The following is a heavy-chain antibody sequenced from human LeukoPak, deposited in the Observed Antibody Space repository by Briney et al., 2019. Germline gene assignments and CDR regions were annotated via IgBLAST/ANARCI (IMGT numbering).Heavy chain of an antibody. CDR1: GYTLTELS. Sequence: ASVKVSCKVSGYTLTELSMHWVRQAPGKGLEWMGGFDPEDGETIYAQKFQGRVTMTRDTSISTAYMELSRLRSDDTAVYYCARDADYYGSGLRGFDPWGQGTLVTVSS. CDR3: ARDADYYGSGLRGFDP. V-gene: IGHV1-24*01. J-gene: IGHJ5*02. CDR2: FDPEDGET. D-gene: IGHD3-10*01.